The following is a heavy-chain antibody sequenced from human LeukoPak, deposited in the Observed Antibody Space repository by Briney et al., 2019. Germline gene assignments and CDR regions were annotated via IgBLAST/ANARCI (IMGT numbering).Heavy chain of an antibody. J-gene: IGHJ4*02. V-gene: IGHV3-74*01. Sequence: GGSRRLSCAASGFTVSSYWMHWVRQAPGKGLVWVPRINSDGSSTSYADSVKGRFTISRDNAKNTLYLQMNSLRAEDTAVYYCARDLGYGDLLDYWGQGTLVTVSS. D-gene: IGHD4-17*01. CDR2: INSDGSST. CDR1: GFTVSSYW. CDR3: ARDLGYGDLLDY.